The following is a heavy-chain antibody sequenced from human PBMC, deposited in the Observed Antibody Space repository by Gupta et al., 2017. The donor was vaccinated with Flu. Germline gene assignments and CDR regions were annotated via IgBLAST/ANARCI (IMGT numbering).Heavy chain of an antibody. Sequence: IRQPPGKALEWLALIYWNDDKRYSPSLKSRLTITKDTSKNQVVLTMTNMDPVDTATYYCAPKRGVHYDIWTGYYNGWFDPWGQGTLVTVSS. V-gene: IGHV2-5*01. D-gene: IGHD3-9*01. CDR3: APKRGVHYDIWTGYYNGWFDP. CDR2: IYWNDDK. J-gene: IGHJ5*02.